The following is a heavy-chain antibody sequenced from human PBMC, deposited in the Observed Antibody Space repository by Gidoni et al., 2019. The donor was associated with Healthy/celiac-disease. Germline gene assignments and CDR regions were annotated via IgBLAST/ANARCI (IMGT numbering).Heavy chain of an antibody. CDR2: ISSSGSTI. CDR3: ARQPYGDYWGYYYYGMDV. Sequence: EVQLVESGGGLVQPGGSLRLSCAASGFTFSSYEMNWVRQAPGKGLEWVSYISSSGSTIYYADSVKGRFTISRDNAKNSLYLQMNSLRAEDTAVYYCARQPYGDYWGYYYYGMDVWGQGTTVTVSS. CDR1: GFTFSSYE. V-gene: IGHV3-48*03. D-gene: IGHD4-17*01. J-gene: IGHJ6*02.